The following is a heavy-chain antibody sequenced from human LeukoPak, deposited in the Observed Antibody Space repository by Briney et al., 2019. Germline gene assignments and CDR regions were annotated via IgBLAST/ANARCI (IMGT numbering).Heavy chain of an antibody. CDR1: GFTFSDYY. CDR3: ARGRDGYNGPQYNWFDP. V-gene: IGHV3-11*01. D-gene: IGHD5-24*01. CDR2: ISSSGSTI. J-gene: IGHJ5*02. Sequence: SGGSLRLSCAASGFTFSDYYMSWIRQAPGKGLEWVSYISSSGSTIYYADSVKGRFTISGDNAKNSLYLQMNSLRAEDTAVYYCARGRDGYNGPQYNWFDPWGQGTLVTVSS.